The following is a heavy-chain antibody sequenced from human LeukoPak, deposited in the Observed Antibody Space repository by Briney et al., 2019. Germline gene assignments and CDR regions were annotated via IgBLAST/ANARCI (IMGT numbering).Heavy chain of an antibody. CDR3: ARDLRDCSGGSCPRYYYGMDV. CDR1: GFTFSSYG. Sequence: PGGSLRLSCAASGFTFSSYGMHWVRQAPGKGLEWVAVISYDGSNKYYADSVKGRFTISRDNAKNSLYLQMNSLRAEDTAVYYCARDLRDCSGGSCPRYYYGMDVWGQGTTVTVSS. V-gene: IGHV3-30*03. D-gene: IGHD2-15*01. CDR2: ISYDGSNK. J-gene: IGHJ6*02.